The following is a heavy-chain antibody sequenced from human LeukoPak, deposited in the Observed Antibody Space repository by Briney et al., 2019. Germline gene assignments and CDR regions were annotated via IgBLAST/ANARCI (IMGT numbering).Heavy chain of an antibody. Sequence: PSETLSLTCTVSGGSISSSSYYWGWIRQPPGKGPEWIGSMYYRGSTYHNPSLKSRVTISVDTSKNQFSLKLSSVTAADTAVYYCATTTIRLGYWGQGTLVTVSS. D-gene: IGHD1-26*01. J-gene: IGHJ4*02. CDR2: MYYRGST. CDR3: ATTTIRLGY. CDR1: GGSISSSSYY. V-gene: IGHV4-39*07.